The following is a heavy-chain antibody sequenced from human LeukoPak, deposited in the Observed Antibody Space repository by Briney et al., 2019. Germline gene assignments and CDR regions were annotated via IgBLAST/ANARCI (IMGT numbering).Heavy chain of an antibody. CDR2: LRYDGSNK. V-gene: IGHV3-30*02. J-gene: IGHJ4*02. CDR1: GFPLISYG. D-gene: IGHD2-2*02. Sequence: QPGGSLRLSCPPSGFPLISYGMHWVRQAPGKGLEWVAFLRYDGSNKYYADSVKGRFTISRDNSKNTLYLQMNSMRAEDTAVYYCANDIDIVVVPAAIGYWGQGTLVTVSS. CDR3: ANDIDIVVVPAAIGY.